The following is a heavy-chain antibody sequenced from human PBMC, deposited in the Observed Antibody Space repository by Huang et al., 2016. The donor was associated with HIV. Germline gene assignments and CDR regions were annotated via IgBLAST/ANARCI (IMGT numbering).Heavy chain of an antibody. CDR2: IYHCGTT. Sequence: QLQLQESGPGLVKPSETLSLTCTVSGGSISSSSYYWGWIHQPPGKGLEWIGSIYHCGTTYYNPSLKSRVTISVDTSRTQFSLKLSAVTAADTAVYYCAAHGRIVGIPAAPLRFDPWGQGTLVTVSS. V-gene: IGHV4-39*01. CDR3: AAHGRIVGIPAAPLRFDP. J-gene: IGHJ5*02. CDR1: GGSISSSSYY. D-gene: IGHD6-13*01.